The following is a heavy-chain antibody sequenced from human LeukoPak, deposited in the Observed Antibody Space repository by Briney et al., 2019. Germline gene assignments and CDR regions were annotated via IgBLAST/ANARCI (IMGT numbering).Heavy chain of an antibody. J-gene: IGHJ4*02. Sequence: PGGSLRSACAASGFTVSSNYMSWVRQAPGKGLEWVSVIYSGGSTYYADSVTGRFTISRDNSKNTLYLQMNSLRAEDTAVYYCAGRLGGFWGQGTLVTVSS. CDR3: AGRLGGF. CDR2: IYSGGST. V-gene: IGHV3-53*01. CDR1: GFTVSSNY. D-gene: IGHD3-10*01.